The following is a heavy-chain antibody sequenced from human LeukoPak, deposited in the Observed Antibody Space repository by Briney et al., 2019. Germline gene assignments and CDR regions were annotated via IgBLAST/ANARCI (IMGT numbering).Heavy chain of an antibody. V-gene: IGHV3-23*01. Sequence: GGSLRLSCAASGLPPTSLATRRAPQAPATGLEWVSSIRGNGETFYADSVKGLFTLSSDSSRNTVYYQLDNLRVEDTAIYYCARASWVSSTDAVRWGQGTLVTVSS. CDR3: ARASWVSSTDAVR. CDR1: GLPPTSLA. D-gene: IGHD3-16*01. J-gene: IGHJ4*02. CDR2: IRGNGET.